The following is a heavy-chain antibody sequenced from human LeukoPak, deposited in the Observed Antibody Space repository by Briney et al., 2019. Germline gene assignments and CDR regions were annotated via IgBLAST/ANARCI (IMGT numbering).Heavy chain of an antibody. Sequence: SEALSLTCGVSGGSISSTNWWSWVRPPPGQGLAWIGEISLSGLTNSNPSLNSRVTVSLDKSKNQLSLNLTSVTAADTAVYYCSRENGAFSPFGYWGQGTLVTVPS. CDR3: SRENGAFSPFGY. V-gene: IGHV4-4*02. J-gene: IGHJ4*02. CDR1: GGSISSTNW. D-gene: IGHD2-8*01. CDR2: ISLSGLT.